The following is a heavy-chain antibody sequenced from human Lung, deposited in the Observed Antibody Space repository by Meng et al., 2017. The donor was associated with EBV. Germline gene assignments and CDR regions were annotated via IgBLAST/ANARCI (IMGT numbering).Heavy chain of an antibody. V-gene: IGHV6-1*01. CDR1: GDSVSSSSAA. Sequence: QVQLQQAGAVLVKPSQTLSLTWFSSGDSVSSSSAAWTWIRQSPSRGLEWLGRTSYRSKWYNDYAVFVKSRITINPDTSKNQFSLQLNSATPEDTAVYYCARGATSVFDLWGRGTLVTVSS. CDR2: TSYRSKWYN. CDR3: ARGATSVFDL. J-gene: IGHJ2*01.